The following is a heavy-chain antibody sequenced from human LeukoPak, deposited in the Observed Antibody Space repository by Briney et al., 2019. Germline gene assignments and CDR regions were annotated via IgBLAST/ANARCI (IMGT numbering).Heavy chain of an antibody. J-gene: IGHJ4*02. D-gene: IGHD1-14*01. V-gene: IGHV4-31*03. CDR3: ARDLLPGLYFVY. CDR1: GGSISSGGYY. Sequence: PSETLSLTCTVSGGSISSGGYYWSWIRQHPGKGLEWIGYIYYSGSTYYNPSLKSRVTISVDTSKNQFSLKLSSVTAADTAVYYCARDLLPGLYFVYWGQGTLVTVSS. CDR2: IYYSGST.